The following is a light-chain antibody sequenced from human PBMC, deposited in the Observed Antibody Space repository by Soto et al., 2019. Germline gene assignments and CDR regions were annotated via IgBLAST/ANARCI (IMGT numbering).Light chain of an antibody. CDR1: SSNIGAGYD. J-gene: IGLJ1*01. V-gene: IGLV1-40*01. Sequence: QAVVTQPPSVSGAPGQRVTISCTGSSSNIGAGYDVHWYQQLPGTAPKLLIYHNSNRPSGVPDRFSGSKSGTSASLAITGLQAEDEADYYCQSYDSSLSGSRVFGTGNKLTVL. CDR2: HNS. CDR3: QSYDSSLSGSRV.